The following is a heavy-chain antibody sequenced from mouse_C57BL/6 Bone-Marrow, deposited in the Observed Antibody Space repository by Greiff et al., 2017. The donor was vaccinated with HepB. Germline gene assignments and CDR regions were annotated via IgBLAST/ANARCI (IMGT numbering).Heavy chain of an antibody. Sequence: EVQRVESGGGLVKPGGSLKLSCAASGFTFSSYAMSWVRQTPEKRLEWVATISDGGSYTYYPDNVKGRFTISRDNAKNNLYLQMSHLKSEDTAMYYCARGQLRLHFDYWGQGTTLTVSS. V-gene: IGHV5-4*01. CDR3: ARGQLRLHFDY. CDR1: GFTFSSYA. J-gene: IGHJ2*01. CDR2: ISDGGSYT. D-gene: IGHD3-2*02.